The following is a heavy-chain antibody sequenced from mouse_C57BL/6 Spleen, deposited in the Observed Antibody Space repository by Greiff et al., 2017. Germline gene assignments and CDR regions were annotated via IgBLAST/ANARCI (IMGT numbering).Heavy chain of an antibody. Sequence: EVKLMESGGGLVQPGGSLKLSCAASGFTFSDYYMYWVRQTPEKRLEWVAYISNGGGSTYYPDTVKGRFTISRDNAKNTLYLQMSRLKSEDTAMYYCARQNYEYYAMDYWGQGTSVTVSS. CDR3: ARQNYEYYAMDY. V-gene: IGHV5-12*01. J-gene: IGHJ4*01. CDR2: ISNGGGST. D-gene: IGHD2-4*01. CDR1: GFTFSDYY.